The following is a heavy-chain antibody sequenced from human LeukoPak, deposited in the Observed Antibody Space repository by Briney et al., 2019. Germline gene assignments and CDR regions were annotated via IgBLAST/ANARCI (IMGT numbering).Heavy chain of an antibody. CDR1: GASVSSYY. V-gene: IGHV4-59*02. Sequence: PSETLSLTCTVSGASVSSYYWSWIRKPPGKGLEWIGFSAHTGSSSYNPSLKSRVSISVDKSMNHFSLRLTSVTTADTAVYYCARYYADVNGDYYYYDYWGQGTLVTVSS. D-gene: IGHD3-22*01. CDR3: ARYYADVNGDYYYYDY. J-gene: IGHJ4*02. CDR2: SAHTGSS.